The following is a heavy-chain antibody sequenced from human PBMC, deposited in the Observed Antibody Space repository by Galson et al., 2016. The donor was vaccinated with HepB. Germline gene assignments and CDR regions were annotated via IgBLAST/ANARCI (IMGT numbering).Heavy chain of an antibody. CDR3: PSGHNWYLDL. CDR1: GGAISSGTYY. J-gene: IGHJ2*01. CDR2: VSHSRDT. Sequence: TLSLTCTVSGGAISSGTYYWSWIRQLPGKGLEWIGYVSHSRDTLYSPSLRSRLTMSVDTSKTHLSLELSSVTAADTSVYYCPSGHNWYLDLWGRGTLVTVSS. V-gene: IGHV4-31*03.